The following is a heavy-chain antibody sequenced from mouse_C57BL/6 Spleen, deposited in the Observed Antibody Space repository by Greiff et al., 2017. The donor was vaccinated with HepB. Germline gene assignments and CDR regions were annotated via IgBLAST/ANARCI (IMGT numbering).Heavy chain of an antibody. V-gene: IGHV5-4*01. CDR3: AIDRGDYGWFAY. J-gene: IGHJ3*01. CDR2: ISDGGSYT. D-gene: IGHD2-4*01. Sequence: EVKLMESGGGLVKPGGSLKLSCAASGFTFSSYAMSWVRQTPEKRLEWVATISDGGSYTYYPDNVKGRFTISRDNAKNNLYLQMSHLKSEDTAMYYCAIDRGDYGWFAYWGQGTLVTVSA. CDR1: GFTFSSYA.